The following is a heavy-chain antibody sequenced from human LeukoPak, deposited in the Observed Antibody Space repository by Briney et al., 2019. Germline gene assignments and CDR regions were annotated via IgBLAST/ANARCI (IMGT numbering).Heavy chain of an antibody. V-gene: IGHV1-46*01. CDR2: ISPSGGST. CDR1: GYTFTSNY. J-gene: IGHJ4*02. D-gene: IGHD3-10*01. Sequence: ASVKVSCKAFGYTFTSNYMHWVRQAPGQGPEWMGVISPSGGSTTYAQKLQGRVTMTTDTSTSTAYMELRSLRSDDTAVYYCATWPQEILWTWGQGTLVTVSS. CDR3: ATWPQEILWT.